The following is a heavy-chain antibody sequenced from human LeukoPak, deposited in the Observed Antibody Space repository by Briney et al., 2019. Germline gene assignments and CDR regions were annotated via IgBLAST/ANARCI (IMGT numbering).Heavy chain of an antibody. CDR2: INHSGST. J-gene: IGHJ2*01. CDR1: GGSFSGYY. V-gene: IGHV4-34*01. Sequence: SETLPLTCAVYGGSFSGYYWSWIRQPPGKGLEWIGEINHSGSTNYNPSLKSRVTISVDTSKNQFSLKLSSVTAADTAVYYCARGGWYFDLWGRGTLVTVSS. CDR3: ARGGWYFDL.